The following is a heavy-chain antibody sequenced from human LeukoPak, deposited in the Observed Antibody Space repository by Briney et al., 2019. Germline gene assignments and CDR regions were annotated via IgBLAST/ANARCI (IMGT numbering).Heavy chain of an antibody. V-gene: IGHV3-7*01. Sequence: GGSLGLSCAASGFTFSSYWMSWVRQAPGKGLEWVANIKKDGSEKYYVDSVKGRFTISRDNAKNSLYLQMNSLRAEDTAVYYCARDVVVVDATSAFDIWGQGTMVTVSS. D-gene: IGHD2-15*01. CDR2: IKKDGSEK. CDR3: ARDVVVVDATSAFDI. CDR1: GFTFSSYW. J-gene: IGHJ3*02.